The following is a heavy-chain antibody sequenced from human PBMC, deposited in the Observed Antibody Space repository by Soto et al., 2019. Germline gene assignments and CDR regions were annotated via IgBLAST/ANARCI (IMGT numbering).Heavy chain of an antibody. CDR1: GFSFSDYF. CDR3: ARDNTQNYGTPAASSLFHP. CDR2: INPSGDSR. D-gene: IGHD2-15*01. J-gene: IGHJ5*02. Sequence: ASVKVSCNASGFSFSDYFMHWVRQAPGQGLEWMGIINPSGDSRNYAQKFQGRVTITRDTSTSTVYMDLSSLKYEDTAVYYCARDNTQNYGTPAASSLFHPWGQGTPVTVSS. V-gene: IGHV1-46*01.